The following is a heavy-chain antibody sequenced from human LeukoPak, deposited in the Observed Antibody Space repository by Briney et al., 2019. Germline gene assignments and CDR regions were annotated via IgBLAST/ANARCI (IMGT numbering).Heavy chain of an antibody. V-gene: IGHV4-59*01. CDR1: GGSISSYY. CDR3: ARDRRDSWYPKIYWYFDL. Sequence: SGTLSLTCTVSGGSISSYYWSWIRQPPGKGLEWIGYIYYSGSTNYNPSLKSRVTISVDTSKNQFSLKLSSVTAADTAVYYCARDRRDSWYPKIYWYFDLWGRGTLVTVSS. D-gene: IGHD6-13*01. CDR2: IYYSGST. J-gene: IGHJ2*01.